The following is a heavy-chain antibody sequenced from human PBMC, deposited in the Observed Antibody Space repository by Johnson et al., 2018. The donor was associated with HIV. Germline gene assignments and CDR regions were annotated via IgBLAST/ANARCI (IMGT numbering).Heavy chain of an antibody. D-gene: IGHD1-26*01. J-gene: IGHJ3*02. CDR3: ATFGGGSFHAFDI. Sequence: VQLVESGGGLVQPGRSLRLSCAASGFTFSSYALHWVRQAPGTGLEWVANIKQDGSEKYYVDSVKGRFTISRDNAKNSLYLQMNSLRAEDTAVYYCATFGGGSFHAFDIWGQGTMVTASS. CDR1: GFTFSSYA. CDR2: IKQDGSEK. V-gene: IGHV3-7*01.